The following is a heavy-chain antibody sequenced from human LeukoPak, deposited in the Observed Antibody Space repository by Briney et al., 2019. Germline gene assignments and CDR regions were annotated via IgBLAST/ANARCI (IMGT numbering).Heavy chain of an antibody. J-gene: IGHJ5*02. CDR1: GVSISSYY. CDR2: IYNSERT. CDR3: ARVKGSNWFDP. Sequence: PSETLSLTCTVSGVSISSYYWSWIRQPPGKGLEWIGYIYNSERTYYNPSLKSRVTISLDTSKNQFSLRLNSVTAADTAVYYCARVKGSNWFDPWGQGTLVTVSS. V-gene: IGHV4-59*01.